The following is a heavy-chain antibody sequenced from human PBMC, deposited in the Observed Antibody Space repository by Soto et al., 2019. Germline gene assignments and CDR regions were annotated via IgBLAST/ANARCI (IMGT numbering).Heavy chain of an antibody. D-gene: IGHD3-3*01. V-gene: IGHV4-34*01. CDR3: ASRPYYDFWSGYSRRTPYYFDY. J-gene: IGHJ4*02. CDR2: INHSGST. Sequence: SETLSLTCAVYGGSFSGYYWSWIRQPPGKGLEWIGEINHSGSTNYNPSLKSRVTISVDTSKNQFSLKLSSVTAADTAVYYCASRPYYDFWSGYSRRTPYYFDYWGQGTLVTVSS. CDR1: GGSFSGYY.